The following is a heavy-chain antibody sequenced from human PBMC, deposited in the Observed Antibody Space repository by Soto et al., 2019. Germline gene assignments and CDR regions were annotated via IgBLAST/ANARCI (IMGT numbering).Heavy chain of an antibody. D-gene: IGHD3-16*01. CDR1: GFPFRSDV. V-gene: IGHV3-30*19. Sequence: QVQLVESGGGVVQPGTPLRVSCVGSGFPFRSDVIHWVRQAPGKGLEWVALTSYDGSDNYYDDSVRGRFTISRDNSRNTVDLQMDSRRLEDTALYYCARWGTTGGLDVWGQGTLVTVS. CDR3: ARWGTTGGLDV. J-gene: IGHJ1*01. CDR2: TSYDGSDN.